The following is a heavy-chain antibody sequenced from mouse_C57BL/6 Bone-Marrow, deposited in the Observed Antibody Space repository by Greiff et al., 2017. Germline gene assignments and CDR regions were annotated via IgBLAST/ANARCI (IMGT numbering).Heavy chain of an antibody. CDR1: GYTFTSYW. CDR3: AREDGLYFDY. D-gene: IGHD2-3*01. J-gene: IGHJ2*01. Sequence: QVQLKQPGAELVMPGASVKLSCKASGYTFTSYWMHWVKQRPGQGLEWIGEIDPSDSYTNYNQKFKGKSTLTVDKSSSTAYMQLSSLTSEDSAVYYCAREDGLYFDYWGQGTTLTVSS. V-gene: IGHV1-69*01. CDR2: IDPSDSYT.